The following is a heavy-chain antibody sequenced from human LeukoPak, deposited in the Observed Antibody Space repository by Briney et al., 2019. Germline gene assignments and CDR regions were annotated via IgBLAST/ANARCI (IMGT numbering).Heavy chain of an antibody. CDR3: ARDLEGYCGGDCPFDY. CDR2: IIPIFGTA. CDR1: GGTFSSYA. J-gene: IGHJ4*02. V-gene: IGHV1-69*05. Sequence: GASVKVSCKASGGTFSSYAISWVRQAPGQGLEWMGRIIPIFGTANYAKKFQGRVTITTDESTSTAYMELSSLRSEDTAVYYCARDLEGYCGGDCPFDYWGQGTLVTVSS. D-gene: IGHD2-21*02.